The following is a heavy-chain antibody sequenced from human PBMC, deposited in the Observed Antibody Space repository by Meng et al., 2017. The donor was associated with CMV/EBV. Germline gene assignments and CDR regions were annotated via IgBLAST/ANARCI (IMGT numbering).Heavy chain of an antibody. Sequence: GEPLKISYAASGFTFSSYGMHWVRQAPGKGLEWVAFIRYDGSNKYYADSVKGRFTISRDNSKNTLYLQMNSLRAEDTAVYYCAKRSNGYWDYYYYYGMDVWGQGTTVTVSS. CDR1: GFTFSSYG. D-gene: IGHD3-22*01. CDR3: AKRSNGYWDYYYYYGMDV. J-gene: IGHJ6*02. CDR2: IRYDGSNK. V-gene: IGHV3-30*02.